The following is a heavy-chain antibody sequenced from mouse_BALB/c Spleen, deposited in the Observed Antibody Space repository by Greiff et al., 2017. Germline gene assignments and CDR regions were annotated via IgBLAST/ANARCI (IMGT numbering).Heavy chain of an antibody. J-gene: IGHJ2*01. Sequence: VHLVESGAELVRPGSSVKISCKASGYAFSSYWMNWVKQRPGQGLEWIGQIYPGDGDTNYNGKFKGKATLTADKSSSTAYMQLSSLTSEDSAVYFCAREGHIYWGQGTTLTVSS. D-gene: IGHD3-3*01. CDR3: AREGHIY. CDR2: IYPGDGDT. CDR1: GYAFSSYW. V-gene: IGHV1-80*01.